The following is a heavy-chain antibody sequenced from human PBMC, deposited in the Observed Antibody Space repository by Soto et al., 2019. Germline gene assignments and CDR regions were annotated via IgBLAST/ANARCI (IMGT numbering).Heavy chain of an antibody. J-gene: IGHJ6*02. V-gene: IGHV3-30*18. CDR3: AKEARSRAVTATRVYGMDV. Sequence: ESGGGVVQPGRSLRLSCAASGFTFSDYGMHWVRQAPGKGLEWVAAISHDGSNKFYGDSVKGRFTISRDNSKNTLLLQTDSLRDEDTAVYFCAKEARSRAVTATRVYGMDVWDQGTTVAVSS. CDR1: GFTFSDYG. CDR2: ISHDGSNK. D-gene: IGHD4-17*01.